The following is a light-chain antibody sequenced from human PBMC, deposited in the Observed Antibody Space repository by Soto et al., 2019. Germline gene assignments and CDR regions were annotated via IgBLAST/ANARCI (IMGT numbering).Light chain of an antibody. V-gene: IGKV1-5*03. CDR3: RHYNTYSPPYT. J-gene: IGKJ2*01. CDR1: QSISYW. CDR2: KAS. Sequence: DIQMTQFPATLSASVGDRVTITYRASQSISYWLAWYQQKPGKAPNLLIYKASTLESGVPSRFSGSGSGTEFTLTITSLQPDDFATYYCRHYNTYSPPYTFGQGTKLEIK.